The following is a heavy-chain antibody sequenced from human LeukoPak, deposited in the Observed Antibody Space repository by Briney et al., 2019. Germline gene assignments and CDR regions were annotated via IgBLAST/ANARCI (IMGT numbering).Heavy chain of an antibody. CDR2: INPNSGGT. J-gene: IGHJ4*02. CDR1: GYTFTGYY. V-gene: IGHV1-2*02. D-gene: IGHD3-9*01. CDR3: ARVGLRYFDWLLYQP. Sequence: ASVKVSCKASGYTFTGYYIHWVRQAPGQGLEWMGWINPNSGGTNYSQKFQGRVTMTRDTSISTAYMELSRLRSDDTAVYYCARVGLRYFDWLLYQPWGQGTLVTVSS.